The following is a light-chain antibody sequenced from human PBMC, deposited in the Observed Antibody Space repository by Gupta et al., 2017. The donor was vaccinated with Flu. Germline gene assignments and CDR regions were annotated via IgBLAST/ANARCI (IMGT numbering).Light chain of an antibody. CDR3: STWDDSRNGRV. Sequence: SVLTPPPSASGTSGKRVTISCSGSSTDIGSNTLNWYQQLPGTAPRLLIYTNEQRPSVVPDRFSGSKSGTSASLAISGLQSEDEADYYCSTWDDSRNGRVFGGGTKLTVL. CDR2: TNE. J-gene: IGLJ3*02. CDR1: STDIGSNT. V-gene: IGLV1-44*01.